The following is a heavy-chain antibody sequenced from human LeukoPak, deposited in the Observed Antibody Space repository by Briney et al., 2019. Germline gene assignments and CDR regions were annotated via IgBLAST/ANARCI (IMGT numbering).Heavy chain of an antibody. V-gene: IGHV1-2*02. D-gene: IGHD2-2*01. Sequence: GASVKVSCKASGFTFTAYYIHWVRQAPGQGLEWMGYINPHSGVTSSPQKFQGRVTLTTDTSISAAYMELSSLISDDTAMYYCVREGNEVLSKDFDYWGQGTLVAVYS. CDR1: GFTFTAYY. CDR2: INPHSGVT. J-gene: IGHJ4*02. CDR3: VREGNEVLSKDFDY.